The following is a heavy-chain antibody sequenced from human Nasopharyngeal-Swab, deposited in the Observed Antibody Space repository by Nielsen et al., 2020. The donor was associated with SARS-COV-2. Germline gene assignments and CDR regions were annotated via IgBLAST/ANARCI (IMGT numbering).Heavy chain of an antibody. CDR3: AKGRGHHRTRGGFDP. CDR2: ISGNGGST. D-gene: IGHD1/OR15-1a*01. J-gene: IGHJ5*02. V-gene: IGHV3-23*01. Sequence: GGSLRLSCAASGFTFSSYAMSWVRQAPGKGLEWVSAISGNGGSTYYAASVKGRFTISRDNSKNTLYLQINSLKAEDTAVYYCAKGRGHHRTRGGFDPWGQGTLVTVSS. CDR1: GFTFSSYA.